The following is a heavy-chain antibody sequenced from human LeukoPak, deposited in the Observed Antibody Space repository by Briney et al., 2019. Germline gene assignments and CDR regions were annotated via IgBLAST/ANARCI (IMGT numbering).Heavy chain of an antibody. CDR2: IYTSGST. Sequence: PSETLSLTCTVSGGSVSSYYWSWIRQPAGKGLEWIGRIYTSGSTNYNPSLKSRVTMSVDTSKNQFSLKLSSVTAADTAVYYCAREKFEETYYYYMDVWGKGTTVTVSS. D-gene: IGHD3-10*01. V-gene: IGHV4-4*07. CDR3: AREKFEETYYYYMDV. CDR1: GGSVSSYY. J-gene: IGHJ6*03.